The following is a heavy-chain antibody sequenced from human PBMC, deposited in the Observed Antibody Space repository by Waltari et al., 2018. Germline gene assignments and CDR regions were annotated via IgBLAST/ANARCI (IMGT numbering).Heavy chain of an antibody. Sequence: QVQLVESGGVVVQPGRSLRRSCAASGFSFSTYGMHWVRQAPGKGLEWVALIWNDGSNKYYADSVKGRFTISRDNSKNTLYLQMNSLTTEDTAIYYCAKAGRAVAGTWVDYFDSWGQGTQVTVSS. CDR2: IWNDGSNK. D-gene: IGHD6-19*01. V-gene: IGHV3-30*18. J-gene: IGHJ4*02. CDR1: GFSFSTYG. CDR3: AKAGRAVAGTWVDYFDS.